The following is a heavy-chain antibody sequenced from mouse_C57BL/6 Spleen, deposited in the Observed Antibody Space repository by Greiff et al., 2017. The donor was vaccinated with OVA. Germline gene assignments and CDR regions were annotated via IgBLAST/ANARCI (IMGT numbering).Heavy chain of an antibody. V-gene: IGHV6-3*01. CDR2: IRLKSDNYET. CDR1: GFTFSNYW. Sequence: EVKLQESGGGLVQPGGSMKLSCVASGFTFSNYWMNWVRQSPEKGLEWVAQIRLKSDNYETHYAESVKGRFTISRDDSKSSVYRQMNNLRAEDTGIYYCTRAPLAYWGQGTLVTVSA. J-gene: IGHJ3*01. D-gene: IGHD1-3*01. CDR3: TRAPLAY.